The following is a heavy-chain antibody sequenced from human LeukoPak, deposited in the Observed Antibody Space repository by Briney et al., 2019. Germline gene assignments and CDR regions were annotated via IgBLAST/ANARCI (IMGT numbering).Heavy chain of an antibody. CDR1: GFTFSSYS. CDR2: ISSSSTI. V-gene: IGHV3-48*02. D-gene: IGHD3-10*01. Sequence: GGSLRLSCAASGFTFSSYSMNWVRQAPGKGLEWVSYISSSSTIYYADSVKGRFTISRDNAKNSLYLQMYSLRDEDTAVYYCARDAITMVRGVIIPNWFDPWGQGTLVTVSS. CDR3: ARDAITMVRGVIIPNWFDP. J-gene: IGHJ5*02.